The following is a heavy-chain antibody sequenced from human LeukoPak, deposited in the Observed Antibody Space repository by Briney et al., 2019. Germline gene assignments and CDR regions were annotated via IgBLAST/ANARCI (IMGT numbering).Heavy chain of an antibody. CDR1: GFTFSSYG. CDR3: ARRSLRYYYGMDV. D-gene: IGHD1-26*01. Sequence: GGSLRLSCAASGFTFSSYGMHWVRQAPGKGLEWVAVIWYDGSNKYYADSVKGRFTISRDNSKNTLYLQMNSLRAEDTAVYYCARRSLRYYYGMDVWGQGTTVTVSS. CDR2: IWYDGSNK. J-gene: IGHJ6*02. V-gene: IGHV3-33*01.